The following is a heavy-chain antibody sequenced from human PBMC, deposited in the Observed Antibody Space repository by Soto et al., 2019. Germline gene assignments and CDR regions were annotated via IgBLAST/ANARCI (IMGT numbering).Heavy chain of an antibody. CDR1: GESFSGYY. CDR3: ARSYGSSWYMTFDY. CDR2: INHSGST. Sequence: QVQLQQWGAGLLKPSETLSLTCAVYGESFSGYYWSWIRQPPGKGLEWIGGINHSGSTNYNPSLKSRVTISVDTSKNQFSLKLSSVTAADTAVYYCARSYGSSWYMTFDYWGQGTLVTVSS. D-gene: IGHD6-13*01. J-gene: IGHJ4*02. V-gene: IGHV4-34*01.